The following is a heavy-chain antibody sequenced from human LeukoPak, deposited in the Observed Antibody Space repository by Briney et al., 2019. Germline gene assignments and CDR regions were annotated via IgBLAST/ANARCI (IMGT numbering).Heavy chain of an antibody. CDR3: ARLGYSSGSDN. CDR1: GCIFSGYY. CDR2: INPNSGRT. D-gene: IGHD6-19*01. V-gene: IGHV1-2*02. Sequence: GASVKVSCKASGCIFSGYYMHWVRQAPGQGLEWMGWINPNSGRTNYAQKFQGRVTMTRDTSISTAYMELSRLISDDTAVYYCARLGYSSGSDNWGQGTLVTVSS. J-gene: IGHJ4*02.